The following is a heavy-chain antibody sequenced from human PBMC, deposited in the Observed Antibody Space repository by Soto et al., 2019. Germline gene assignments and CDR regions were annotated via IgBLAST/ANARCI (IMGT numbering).Heavy chain of an antibody. J-gene: IGHJ3*02. Sequence: ASVKVSCKASGYTFTSYGISWVRQAPGQGLEWMGWISAYNGNTNYAQKLQGRVTMTTDTSTSTAYMELRSLRSDDTAVYYCARALIQLPGFAAFDIWGQGTMVTVSS. CDR2: ISAYNGNT. V-gene: IGHV1-18*01. CDR1: GYTFTSYG. CDR3: ARALIQLPGFAAFDI. D-gene: IGHD5-12*01.